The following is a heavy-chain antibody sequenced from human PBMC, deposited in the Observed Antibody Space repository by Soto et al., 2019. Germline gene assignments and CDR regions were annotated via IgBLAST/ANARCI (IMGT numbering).Heavy chain of an antibody. CDR1: GFTFSSYW. J-gene: IGHJ6*02. V-gene: IGHV3-74*01. Sequence: PGGSLRLSCAASGFTFSSYWMHWVRQAPGKGLVWVSRINSDGSSTSYADSVKGRFTISRDNAKNTLYLQMNSLRAEDTAVYYCARDPRAEAGTSRCGIDVWGQGTTVTLYS. CDR2: INSDGSST. CDR3: ARDPRAEAGTSRCGIDV. D-gene: IGHD6-13*01.